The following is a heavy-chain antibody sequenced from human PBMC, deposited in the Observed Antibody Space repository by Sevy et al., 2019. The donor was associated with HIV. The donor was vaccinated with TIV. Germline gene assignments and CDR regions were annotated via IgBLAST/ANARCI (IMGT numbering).Heavy chain of an antibody. CDR3: ARDGTYYYDSSGYYFDY. CDR1: GFTFSSYS. D-gene: IGHD3-22*01. CDR2: ISSSSSYI. Sequence: GGSLRLSCAASGFTFSSYSMNWVRQDPGKGLEWVSSISSSSSYIYYADSVKGRFTISRDNAKNSLYLQMNSLRAEDTAVYYCARDGTYYYDSSGYYFDYWGQGTLVTVSS. J-gene: IGHJ4*02. V-gene: IGHV3-21*01.